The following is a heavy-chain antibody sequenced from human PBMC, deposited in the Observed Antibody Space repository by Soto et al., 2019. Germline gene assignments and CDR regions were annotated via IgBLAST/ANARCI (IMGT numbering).Heavy chain of an antibody. J-gene: IGHJ5*02. V-gene: IGHV1-69*13. CDR2: IIPIFGTA. D-gene: IGHD3-22*01. CDR1: GGTFSSYA. Sequence: GASVKISCKASGGTFSSYAISWVRQAPGQGLEWVGGIIPIFGTANYAQKFQGRVTITADESTSTAYMELSSLRSEDTAVYYCARVSVTMIDWVDPWGQGTLVTVSS. CDR3: ARVSVTMIDWVDP.